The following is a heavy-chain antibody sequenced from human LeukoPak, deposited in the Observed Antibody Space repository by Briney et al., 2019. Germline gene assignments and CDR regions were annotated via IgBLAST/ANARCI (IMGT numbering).Heavy chain of an antibody. CDR2: IIPIFGTA. CDR3: ARDFSDILTGYYQFDY. Sequence: VASVKVSCKASGYNFTSYGISWVRQAPGQGLEWMGGIIPIFGTANYAQKFQGRVTITADKSTSTAYMELSSLRSEDTAVYYCARDFSDILTGYYQFDYWGQGTLVTVSS. CDR1: GYNFTSYG. D-gene: IGHD3-9*01. J-gene: IGHJ4*02. V-gene: IGHV1-69*06.